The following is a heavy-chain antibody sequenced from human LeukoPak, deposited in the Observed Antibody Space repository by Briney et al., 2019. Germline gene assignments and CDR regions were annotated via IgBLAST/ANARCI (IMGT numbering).Heavy chain of an antibody. J-gene: IGHJ6*03. D-gene: IGHD1-1*01. Sequence: SQTLSLTCAISGDSVSSNSAAWNWIRQSPSRGLEWLGRTYYRSKWYNDYAVSVKSRITINPDTSKNQFSLQLNSVTPEDTAVYYCARKNWNPRGDYYYYYMDVWGKGTTVTVSS. CDR2: TYYRSKWYN. CDR1: GDSVSSNSAA. CDR3: ARKNWNPRGDYYYYYMDV. V-gene: IGHV6-1*01.